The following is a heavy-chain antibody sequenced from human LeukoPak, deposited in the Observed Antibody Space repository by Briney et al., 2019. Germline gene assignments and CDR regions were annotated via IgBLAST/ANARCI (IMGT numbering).Heavy chain of an antibody. J-gene: IGHJ4*02. D-gene: IGHD2-21*01. CDR2: ISGSSSHI. CDR1: GFTFSSYS. Sequence: GGSLRLSCAASGFTFSSYSMNWVRQAPGKGLEWVSSISGSSSHIYYADSVKGRFTIYRDNARKSLFLQMNNVTAEDTAVYYCCRQDWAYWGQGTLVTVSS. CDR3: CRQDWAY. V-gene: IGHV3-21*04.